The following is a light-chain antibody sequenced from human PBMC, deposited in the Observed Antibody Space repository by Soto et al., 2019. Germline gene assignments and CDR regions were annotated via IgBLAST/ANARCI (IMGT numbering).Light chain of an antibody. CDR3: QQYNNWTFS. CDR1: QGVTTN. CDR2: DVS. J-gene: IGKJ5*01. V-gene: IGKV3-15*01. Sequence: EILMTQSPAALSVSPGERATLSCRAGQGVTTNFAWYQQKSGQSPRLLIYDVSIRATGVPARLSGTGYETDLTLTISGMKYEDSAVYFCQQYNNWTFSFGQGTRLEIK.